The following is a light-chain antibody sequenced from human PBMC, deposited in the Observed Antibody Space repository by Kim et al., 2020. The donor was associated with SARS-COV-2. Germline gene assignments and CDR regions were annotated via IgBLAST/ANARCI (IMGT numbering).Light chain of an antibody. Sequence: QTVVTQEPSFSVSPGGTVTLTSGLSSGSVSTSNYPTWYQQTPGQAPRTLIYSTNTRSSGVPDRFSGSILGNKAALTITGAQADDESDYYCVLYMGSGISVFGEGTQLTVL. CDR2: STN. J-gene: IGLJ7*01. V-gene: IGLV8-61*01. CDR3: VLYMGSGISV. CDR1: SGSVSTSNY.